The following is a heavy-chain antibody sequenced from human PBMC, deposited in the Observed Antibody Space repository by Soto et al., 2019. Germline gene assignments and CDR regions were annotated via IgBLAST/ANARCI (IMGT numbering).Heavy chain of an antibody. V-gene: IGHV4-30-4*01. D-gene: IGHD3-16*01. J-gene: IGHJ6*02. CDR3: ARVPSPFDYYYALDV. CDR1: GDSLSSRNKY. CDR2: IFSSGTT. Sequence: SETLSLTCTVSGDSLSSRNKYWCWIRQAPGKGLEWIGYIFSSGTTYYNPSLKSRLTMSLDTSKNQFSLRLDSVTDADSAVYYCARVPSPFDYYYALDVWGQGNSAT.